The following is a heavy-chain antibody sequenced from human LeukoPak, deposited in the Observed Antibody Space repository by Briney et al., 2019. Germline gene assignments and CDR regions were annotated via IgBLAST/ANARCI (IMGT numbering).Heavy chain of an antibody. J-gene: IGHJ6*04. CDR3: ARDYDLSSGAMDV. Sequence: GGSLRLSCIASGFTFSSSEMNWVRQAPGKGLEWVSYISDSGTTKYYADSVRGRFTISRDNAKNSLYLQVNSLRAEDTSVYYCARDYDLSSGAMDVWGKGTTVTVSS. D-gene: IGHD3/OR15-3a*01. CDR2: ISDSGTTK. CDR1: GFTFSSSE. V-gene: IGHV3-48*03.